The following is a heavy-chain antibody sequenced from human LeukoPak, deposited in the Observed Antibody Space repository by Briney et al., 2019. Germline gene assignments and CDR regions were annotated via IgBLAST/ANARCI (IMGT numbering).Heavy chain of an antibody. Sequence: SVKVSCKASGGTFSSYAISWVRQAPGQGHEWMGGIIPIFGTANYAQKFQGRVTITADESTSTAYMELSSLRSEDTAVYYCAREYCSGGSCYSDRGMSPYGMDVWGQGTTVTVSS. CDR1: GGTFSSYA. J-gene: IGHJ6*02. CDR3: AREYCSGGSCYSDRGMSPYGMDV. V-gene: IGHV1-69*13. CDR2: IIPIFGTA. D-gene: IGHD2-15*01.